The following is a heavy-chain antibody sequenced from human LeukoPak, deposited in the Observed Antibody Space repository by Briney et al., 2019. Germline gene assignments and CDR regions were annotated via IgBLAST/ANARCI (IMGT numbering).Heavy chain of an antibody. D-gene: IGHD3-10*01. Sequence: PGGSLRLSCAASGFTFSSYSMNWVRQAPGKGLEWVSSISGSSSYIYYADSGKGRFTISRDNAKNSLYLQMNSLRAEDTAVYYCARDYYGSGSLDYWGQGTLVTVSS. CDR2: ISGSSSYI. CDR3: ARDYYGSGSLDY. CDR1: GFTFSSYS. J-gene: IGHJ4*02. V-gene: IGHV3-21*03.